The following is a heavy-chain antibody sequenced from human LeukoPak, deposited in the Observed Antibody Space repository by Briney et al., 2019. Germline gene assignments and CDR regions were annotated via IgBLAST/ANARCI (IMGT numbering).Heavy chain of an antibody. CDR2: IYYTGTT. CDR3: ARAAWRGSNSRDAFVL. J-gene: IGHJ3*01. D-gene: IGHD4/OR15-4a*01. CDR1: GGTISSDGVY. V-gene: IGHV4-31*03. Sequence: SETLSLTCTASGGTISSDGVYWSLIRQHPGKGLEWIGYIYYTGTTYYNSSLKSRLTISVDTSKNQFSLNLSSMTAADTAVYYCARAAWRGSNSRDAFVLWPRGTVVTVSS.